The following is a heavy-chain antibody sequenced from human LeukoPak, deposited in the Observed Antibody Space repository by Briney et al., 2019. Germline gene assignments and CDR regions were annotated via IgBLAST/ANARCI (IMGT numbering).Heavy chain of an antibody. CDR3: ARDGSSGWYPYYYMDV. V-gene: IGHV3-7*01. Sequence: GGSLRLSCAASGFTFTNYWMSWVRQAPGKGLEWVANIKQDRSEKYYVDSVKGRFTISRDNAKNSLYLQMNSLRAEDTAVYYCARDGSSGWYPYYYMDVWGKGTTVTISS. D-gene: IGHD6-19*01. J-gene: IGHJ6*03. CDR2: IKQDRSEK. CDR1: GFTFTNYW.